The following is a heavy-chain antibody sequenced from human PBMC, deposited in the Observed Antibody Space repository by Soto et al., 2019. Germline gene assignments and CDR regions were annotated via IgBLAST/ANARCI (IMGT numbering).Heavy chain of an antibody. V-gene: IGHV3-21*01. CDR3: ARDLKYYDNSGYYGSDAFDI. CDR1: VFTFSSYS. CDR2: ISSSSSYI. J-gene: IGHJ3*02. D-gene: IGHD3-22*01. Sequence: VGSLRLSCASSVFTFSSYSMNCVRHAPGKWLEWVSSISSSSSYIYYADSVKGRFTISRDNAKNSLYLQMNSLRAEDTAVYYCARDLKYYDNSGYYGSDAFDIWGQGTMVTVSS.